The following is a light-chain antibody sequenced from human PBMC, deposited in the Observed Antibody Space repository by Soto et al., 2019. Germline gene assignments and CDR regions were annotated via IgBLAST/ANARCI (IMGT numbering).Light chain of an antibody. CDR2: DNN. Sequence: QSVLTQPPSVSAAPGQKVTISCSGSSSNIGNNYVSWYQQLPGTAPKLLIYDNNKRPSGIPDRFSGSKSGTSATLGITGLQTGDEADYYCGPWDSSLSAGVFGGGPSSPS. V-gene: IGLV1-51*01. J-gene: IGLJ2*01. CDR1: SSNIGNNY. CDR3: GPWDSSLSAGV.